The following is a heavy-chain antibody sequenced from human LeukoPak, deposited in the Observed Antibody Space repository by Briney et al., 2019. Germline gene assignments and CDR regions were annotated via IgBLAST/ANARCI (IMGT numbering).Heavy chain of an antibody. D-gene: IGHD6-19*01. J-gene: IGHJ3*02. CDR1: GFTFSSYS. Sequence: GGSLRLSCAASGFTFSSYSMNWVRQAPGKGLEWVSSISSSSSYIYYADSVKGRFTISRDNSKNTVYLQMNSLRAEDTAVYYCARPSQWIGAFDIWGQGTMVTVSS. CDR2: ISSSSSYI. V-gene: IGHV3-21*04. CDR3: ARPSQWIGAFDI.